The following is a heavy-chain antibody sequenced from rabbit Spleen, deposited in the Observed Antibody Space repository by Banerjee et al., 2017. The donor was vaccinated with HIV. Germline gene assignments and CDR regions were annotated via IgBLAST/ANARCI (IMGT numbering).Heavy chain of an antibody. Sequence: QSLEESGGDLVKPGGSLALTCKASGFDLSRYYYMCWVRQAPGKGLEWIACIDTNDGDTDYANWPKGRFTISKTSSTTVTLQMTSLTAADTATYFCARNYVNAFDPWGQGTLVTVS. CDR1: GFDLSRYYY. D-gene: IGHD1-1*01. CDR3: ARNYVNAFDP. J-gene: IGHJ2*01. CDR2: IDTNDGDT. V-gene: IGHV1S40*01.